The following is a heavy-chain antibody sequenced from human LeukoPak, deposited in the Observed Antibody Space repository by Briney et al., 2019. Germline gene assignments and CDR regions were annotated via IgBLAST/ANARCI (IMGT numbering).Heavy chain of an antibody. CDR2: IYPGDSDT. V-gene: IGHV5-51*01. CDR1: GGTFSSYA. CDR3: ARLSQAAGTSFDY. J-gene: IGHJ4*02. D-gene: IGHD6-13*01. Sequence: ASVKVSCKASGGTFSSYAISWVRQAPGQGLEWMGIIYPGDSDTRYSPSFQGQVTISADKSISTAYLQWSSLKASDTAMYYCARLSQAAGTSFDYWGQGTLVTVSS.